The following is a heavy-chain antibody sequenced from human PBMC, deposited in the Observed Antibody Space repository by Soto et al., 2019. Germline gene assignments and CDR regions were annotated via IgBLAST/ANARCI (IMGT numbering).Heavy chain of an antibody. Sequence: EVQLVESGGGVVRPGGSLRLSCAASGFTFDDYGMSWVRQAPGKGLEWVSGINWNGGSTGYADSVKGRFTISRDNAKNALYVQMNGLRAEDTALYYCARLYGSGSTRRVRIDYWGQGTLVTVSS. J-gene: IGHJ4*02. V-gene: IGHV3-20*04. CDR2: INWNGGST. CDR1: GFTFDDYG. CDR3: ARLYGSGSTRRVRIDY. D-gene: IGHD3-10*01.